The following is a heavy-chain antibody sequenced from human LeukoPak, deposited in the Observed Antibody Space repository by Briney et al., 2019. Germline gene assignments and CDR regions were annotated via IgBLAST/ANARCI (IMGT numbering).Heavy chain of an antibody. Sequence: GGSLRLSCAASGFAFDDYGMSWVRQAPGKGLEWVSGINWNGGSTGYADSVKGRFTISRDNAKNSLYLQMNSLRAEDTALYYCARQEYCSGGSCYGNDYWGQGTLVTVSS. V-gene: IGHV3-20*04. CDR3: ARQEYCSGGSCYGNDY. CDR1: GFAFDDYG. J-gene: IGHJ4*02. D-gene: IGHD2-15*01. CDR2: INWNGGST.